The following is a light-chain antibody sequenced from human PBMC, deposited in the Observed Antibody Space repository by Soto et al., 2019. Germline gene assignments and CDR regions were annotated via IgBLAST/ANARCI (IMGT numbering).Light chain of an antibody. CDR3: QQYGSSPMT. V-gene: IGKV3-15*01. Sequence: EIVMTQSPATLSVSPGERVTLSCRASQSVSSKLAWYQQKPGQAPRLLIYGASTRATGIPARFSGSGSGTDFTLTISRLEPSDFAVYYCQQYGSSPMTFGQGTRLEIK. J-gene: IGKJ5*01. CDR2: GAS. CDR1: QSVSSK.